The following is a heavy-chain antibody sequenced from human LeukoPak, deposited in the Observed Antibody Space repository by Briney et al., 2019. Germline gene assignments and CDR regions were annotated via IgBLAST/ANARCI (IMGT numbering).Heavy chain of an antibody. J-gene: IGHJ6*02. CDR3: AKELFLDCSSTSCVPYYYYGMDV. D-gene: IGHD2-2*01. Sequence: ASVKVSCKASGYTFTNYYMHWVRQAPGQGLEWMGIINPSGGSTSYAQKFQSRVTMTRDTSTSTVYMELRSLRAEDTAVYYCAKELFLDCSSTSCVPYYYYGMDVWGQGTTVTVSS. CDR1: GYTFTNYY. V-gene: IGHV1-46*01. CDR2: INPSGGST.